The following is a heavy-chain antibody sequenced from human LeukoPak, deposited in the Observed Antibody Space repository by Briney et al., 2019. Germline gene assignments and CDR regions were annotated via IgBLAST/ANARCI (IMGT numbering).Heavy chain of an antibody. D-gene: IGHD5/OR15-5a*01. CDR3: ARHGHSVYDGRRWFDS. CDR1: GGSIISSDYY. J-gene: IGHJ5*01. CDR2: IYYSGST. Sequence: PSETLSLTCTVSGGSIISSDYYWGWIRQPPGKGLEWIGSIYYSGSTYYEPSLKSRVTISVDTSKNQFSLKLSSVTAADTAVYYCARHGHSVYDGRRWFDSWGQGTLVTVSS. V-gene: IGHV4-39*01.